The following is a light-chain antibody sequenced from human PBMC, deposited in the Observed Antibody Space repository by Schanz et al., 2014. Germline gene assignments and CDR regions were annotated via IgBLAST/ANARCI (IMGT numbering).Light chain of an antibody. J-gene: IGLJ3*02. CDR3: SSYTTSSTLWV. V-gene: IGLV2-14*02. CDR2: EVS. CDR1: SSDIGTYNL. Sequence: QSVLTQPASVSGSPGQSITISCTGTSSDIGTYNLVSWYQQHPGKAPKLMIYEVSKRPSGVPDRFSGSKSGNTASLTISGLQAEDEADYYCSSYTTSSTLWVFGGGTKLTVL.